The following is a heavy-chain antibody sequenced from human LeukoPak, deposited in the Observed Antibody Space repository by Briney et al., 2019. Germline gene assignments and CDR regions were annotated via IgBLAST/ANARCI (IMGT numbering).Heavy chain of an antibody. V-gene: IGHV4-34*01. Sequence: SETLSLTCAVYGGSFSGYYWSWIRQPPGKGLEWIGEINHSGSTNYNPSLKSRVTISVNTSKNQFSLKLSSVTAADTAVYYCARGPPNCSGGSCYSSYYYYGMDVWGQGTTVTVSS. J-gene: IGHJ6*02. CDR2: INHSGST. CDR1: GGSFSGYY. CDR3: ARGPPNCSGGSCYSSYYYYGMDV. D-gene: IGHD2-15*01.